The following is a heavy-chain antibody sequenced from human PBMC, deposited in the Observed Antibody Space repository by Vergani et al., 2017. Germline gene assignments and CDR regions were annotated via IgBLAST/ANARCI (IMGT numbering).Heavy chain of an antibody. Sequence: EVQLVESGGGLVKPEGSLRLSCAASGFTFSSYSMHWVRQAPGKGLEWVSSISSSSSYIYYADSVKGRFTISRDNAKNSLYLQMNSLGAEDTAVYYCARERAPRKIVGASFDYWGQGTLVTVSS. CDR3: ARERAPRKIVGASFDY. V-gene: IGHV3-21*01. J-gene: IGHJ4*02. CDR2: ISSSSSYI. CDR1: GFTFSSYS. D-gene: IGHD1-26*01.